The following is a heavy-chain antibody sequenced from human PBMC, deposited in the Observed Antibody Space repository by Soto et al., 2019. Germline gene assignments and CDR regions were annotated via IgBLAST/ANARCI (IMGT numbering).Heavy chain of an antibody. CDR3: ARLGTPDYIMRGHLES. Sequence: PSETLSLTCAVSGGSISSSNWWSWVRQPPVKGLEWIGEIYHSGITNYNPSLNSRVTISVDKSKNQFSLKLTSMTAADTAVYYCARLGTPDYIMRGHLESWGQGTMVTVSS. CDR1: GGSISSSNW. CDR2: IYHSGIT. V-gene: IGHV4-4*02. D-gene: IGHD4-4*01. J-gene: IGHJ5*02.